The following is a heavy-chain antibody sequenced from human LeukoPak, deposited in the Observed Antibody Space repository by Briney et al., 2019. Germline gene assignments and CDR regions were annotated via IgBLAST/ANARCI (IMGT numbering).Heavy chain of an antibody. CDR1: GLTFSSYS. CDR3: ARDCTSLTYYDILTGKADYGMDV. V-gene: IGHV3-21*01. Sequence: PGGSLRLSCAASGLTFSSYSMNWVRQAPGKGLEWVSSISSSSSYIYYADSVKGRFTISRDNAKNSLYPQMNSLRAEDTAVYYCARDCTSLTYYDILTGKADYGMDVWGQGTTVTVSS. D-gene: IGHD3-9*01. CDR2: ISSSSSYI. J-gene: IGHJ6*02.